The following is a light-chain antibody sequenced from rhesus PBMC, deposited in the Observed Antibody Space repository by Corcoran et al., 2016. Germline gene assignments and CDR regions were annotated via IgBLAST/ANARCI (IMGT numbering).Light chain of an antibody. CDR3: QHGYGTPLT. Sequence: DIQMTQSPSSLSASVGDRVTITCRASENVNNYLNWYQQKPGKAPKLLIHKAYTLQSGVPSRFSGKGSGTDYTFTISSLQPEDVATYYCQHGYGTPLTFGGETKGEIK. CDR1: ENVNNY. V-gene: IGKV1-74*01. J-gene: IGKJ4*01. CDR2: KAY.